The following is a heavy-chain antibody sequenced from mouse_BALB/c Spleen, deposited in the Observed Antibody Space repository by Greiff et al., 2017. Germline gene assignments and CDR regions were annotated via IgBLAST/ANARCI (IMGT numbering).Heavy chain of an antibody. J-gene: IGHJ4*01. CDR1: GYTFTSYW. D-gene: IGHD1-1*01. V-gene: IGHV1-5*01. CDR2: IYPGNSDT. CDR3: TRGDTTVGYYAMDY. Sequence: EVQLQQSGTVLARPGASVKMSCKASGYTFTSYWMHWVKQRPGQGLEWIGAIYPGNSDTSYNQKFKGKAKLTAVTSTSTAYMELSSLTNEDSAVYYCTRGDTTVGYYAMDYWGQGTSVTVSS.